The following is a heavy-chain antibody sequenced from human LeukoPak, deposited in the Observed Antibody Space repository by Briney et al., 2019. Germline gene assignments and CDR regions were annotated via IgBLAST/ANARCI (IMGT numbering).Heavy chain of an antibody. CDR1: GFTFSSYA. CDR3: ARGRGLHYYDSSGYYYWLAY. J-gene: IGHJ4*02. D-gene: IGHD3-22*01. V-gene: IGHV3-30-3*01. Sequence: PGGSLRLSCAASGFTFSSYAMHWVRQAPGKGLEWVAAISYDGSNKYYADSVKGRFTISRDNSKNTLYLQMNSLRAEDTAVYYCARGRGLHYYDSSGYYYWLAYWGQGTLVTVSS. CDR2: ISYDGSNK.